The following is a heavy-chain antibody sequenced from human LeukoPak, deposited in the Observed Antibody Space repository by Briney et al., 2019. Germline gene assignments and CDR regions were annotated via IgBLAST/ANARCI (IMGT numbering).Heavy chain of an antibody. V-gene: IGHV4-34*01. CDR1: GGSFSGYY. D-gene: IGHD3-10*01. J-gene: IGHJ6*02. CDR2: INHSGST. Sequence: SETLSLTCAVYGGSFSGYYWSWIRQPPGRGLEWIGEINHSGSTNYNPSLKSRVTISVDTSKNQFSLKLSSVTAADTAVYYCANGRKNYYGSGLDYYYYGMDVWGQGTTVTVSS. CDR3: ANGRKNYYGSGLDYYYYGMDV.